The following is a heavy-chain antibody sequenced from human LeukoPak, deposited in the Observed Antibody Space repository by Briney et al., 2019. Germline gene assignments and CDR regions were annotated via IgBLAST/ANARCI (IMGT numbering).Heavy chain of an antibody. Sequence: ASVKVSCKASGYTFTGYYMHWVRQAPGQGLEWMGWINPNSGGTNYAQKFQGRVTMTRDTSISTAYMELSRLRSDDTANYYCARGHCSGGICYDWYFVLWGRGTLVTVSS. CDR2: INPNSGGT. J-gene: IGHJ2*01. V-gene: IGHV1-2*02. CDR1: GYTFTGYY. CDR3: ARGHCSGGICYDWYFVL. D-gene: IGHD2-15*01.